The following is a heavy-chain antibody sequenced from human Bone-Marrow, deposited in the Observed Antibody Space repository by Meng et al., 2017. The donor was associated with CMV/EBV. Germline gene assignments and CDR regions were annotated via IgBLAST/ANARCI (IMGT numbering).Heavy chain of an antibody. CDR2: IKQGGSQK. CDR3: AREAGGIAASPKGGMDV. V-gene: IGHV3-7*01. Sequence: GESQKIPCPASGFTFGTYWMSWVRQAPGKGLEWVANIKQGGSQKYDADSAKGRFTISRDNAKHSLYLQMNSLRAENTAVYYCAREAGGIAASPKGGMDVWGQGTTVTVSS. CDR1: GFTFGTYW. J-gene: IGHJ6*02. D-gene: IGHD6-13*01.